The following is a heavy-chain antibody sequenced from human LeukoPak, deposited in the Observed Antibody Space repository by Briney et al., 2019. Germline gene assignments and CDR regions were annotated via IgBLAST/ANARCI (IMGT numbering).Heavy chain of an antibody. J-gene: IGHJ4*02. CDR1: GFTVSSYS. Sequence: GGSLRLSCAASGFTVSSYSMNWVRQAPGKGLEWVSYISGSSSTIHYADSVKGRFTISRDNAKNSLHLQMNSLRDEDTAVYYCARDPGNFDYWGQGTLVTVSS. V-gene: IGHV3-48*02. CDR2: ISGSSSTI. CDR3: ARDPGNFDY. D-gene: IGHD6-13*01.